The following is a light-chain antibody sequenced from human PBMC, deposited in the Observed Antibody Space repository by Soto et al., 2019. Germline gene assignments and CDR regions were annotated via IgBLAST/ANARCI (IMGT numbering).Light chain of an antibody. CDR2: YAS. CDR3: QQYNDWPPIT. Sequence: EIMMTQSPATLSVSPGESATLSCRASQSVSNNVAWYQHKPGQAPRLLIYYASTRATGIPARFSGSGSGTEFTLTISSLQSEDFALYDCQQYNDWPPITFGQGTRLEIK. V-gene: IGKV3-15*01. J-gene: IGKJ5*01. CDR1: QSVSNN.